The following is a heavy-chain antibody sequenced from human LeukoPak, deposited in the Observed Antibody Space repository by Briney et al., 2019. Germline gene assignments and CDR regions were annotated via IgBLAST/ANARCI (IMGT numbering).Heavy chain of an antibody. CDR2: ISGSGGST. CDR1: GFTFSSYA. Sequence: GGSLRLSCAASGFTFSSYAMSWVRQAPGKGLEWVSAISGSGGSTYYAYSVKGRFTISRDNSKNTLYLQMNSLRAEDTAVYYCAKVMEWDYPEKYYFDYWGQGTLVTVSS. V-gene: IGHV3-23*01. J-gene: IGHJ4*02. D-gene: IGHD3-3*01. CDR3: AKVMEWDYPEKYYFDY.